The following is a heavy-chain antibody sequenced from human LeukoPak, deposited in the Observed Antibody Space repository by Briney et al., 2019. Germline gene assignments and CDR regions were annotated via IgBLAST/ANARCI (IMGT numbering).Heavy chain of an antibody. CDR1: GGSISSGSYY. D-gene: IGHD6-13*01. CDR2: IYTSGST. V-gene: IGHV4-61*02. Sequence: SETLSLTCTGSGGSISSGSYYWSWIRQPAGKGLEWIGRIYTSGSTNYNPSLKSRVTISVDTSKNQFSLKLSSVTAADTAVYYCAGDRIAAAHDAFDIWGQGTMVTVSS. J-gene: IGHJ3*02. CDR3: AGDRIAAAHDAFDI.